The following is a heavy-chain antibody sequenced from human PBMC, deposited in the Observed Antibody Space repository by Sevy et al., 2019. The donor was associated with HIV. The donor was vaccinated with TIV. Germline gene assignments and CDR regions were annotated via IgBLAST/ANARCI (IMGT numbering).Heavy chain of an antibody. V-gene: IGHV3-30*04. CDR3: ARSSLAMAGSYGLDV. Sequence: GGSLRLSCATSGFTFSSYPMHWVRQAPGKGLEWVAIISSDGSYQYYADSVKGRFTISRDNSKSTVFLHLNSLRGEDTAVYYCARSSLAMAGSYGLDVWGHGTTVTVSS. CDR2: ISSDGSYQ. D-gene: IGHD6-19*01. J-gene: IGHJ6*02. CDR1: GFTFSSYP.